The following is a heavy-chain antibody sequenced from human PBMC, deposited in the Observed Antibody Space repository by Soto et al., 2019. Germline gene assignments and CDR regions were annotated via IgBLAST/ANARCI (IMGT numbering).Heavy chain of an antibody. V-gene: IGHV3-30-3*01. J-gene: IGHJ4*02. CDR3: AREGIAESGPNYYDF. D-gene: IGHD6-13*01. CDR2: ISYDGSTK. CDR1: GFTFKHNA. Sequence: QVQLVASGGGVVQPGRSLTIFCTASGFTFKHNAMHWIRQAPAKGLEWVADISYDGSTKNYADSVKGRFTISRDNSKNTLSLQMSALKGEDTATYYCAREGIAESGPNYYDFWGQGTLVAVSS.